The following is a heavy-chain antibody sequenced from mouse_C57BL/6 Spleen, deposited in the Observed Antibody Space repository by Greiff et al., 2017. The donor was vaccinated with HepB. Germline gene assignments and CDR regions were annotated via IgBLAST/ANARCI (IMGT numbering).Heavy chain of an antibody. J-gene: IGHJ3*01. CDR3: ASYYGSTEAWFAY. D-gene: IGHD1-1*01. Sequence: QVQLQQSGAELAKPGASVKLSCKASGYTFTSYWMHWVKQRPGQGLEWIGYINPSSGYTKYNQKFKDKATLTADKSSSTAYMQLSSLTYEDSAVYYCASYYGSTEAWFAYWGQGTLVTVSA. V-gene: IGHV1-7*01. CDR2: INPSSGYT. CDR1: GYTFTSYW.